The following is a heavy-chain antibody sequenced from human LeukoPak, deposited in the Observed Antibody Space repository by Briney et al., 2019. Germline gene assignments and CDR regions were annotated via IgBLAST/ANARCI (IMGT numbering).Heavy chain of an antibody. Sequence: KPSETLSLTCTVSGGSISSYYWSWIRQPPGKGLEWIGYIYYSGSTNYNPSLKSRVTISVDTSKNQFSLKLSSVTAADTAVYYCARVTGGSYRTNWFDPWGQGTLVIVSS. V-gene: IGHV4-59*01. CDR3: ARVTGGSYRTNWFDP. CDR1: GGSISSYY. D-gene: IGHD1-26*01. CDR2: IYYSGST. J-gene: IGHJ5*02.